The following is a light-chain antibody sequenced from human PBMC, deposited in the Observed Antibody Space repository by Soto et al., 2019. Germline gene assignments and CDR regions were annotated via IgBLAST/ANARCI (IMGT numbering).Light chain of an antibody. CDR3: QPLHNHPPFT. V-gene: IGKV1-9*01. CDR1: QDIKTY. CDR2: GTF. J-gene: IGKJ3*01. Sequence: IQLTQSPSSLSASVGDRVSITCRASQDIKTYLAWYQQKQGQAPKLLISGTFTLQSGVPSRFNGSGSGTAFTLTIIRRQPEDVVTYYCQPLHNHPPFTFGAGTKVDLE.